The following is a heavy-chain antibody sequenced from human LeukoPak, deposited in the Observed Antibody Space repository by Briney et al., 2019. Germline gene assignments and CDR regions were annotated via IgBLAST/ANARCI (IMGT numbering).Heavy chain of an antibody. CDR3: ARDVDYANPRHDY. CDR1: GFTFFNYW. Sequence: PGGSLRLSCAASGFTFFNYWMSWVRQAPGKGLEWVANINLDGSQKYYVDSLKGRFTISRDNAKNSLYLQMNSLRAEDTAVYYCARDVDYANPRHDYWGQGTLVTVSS. V-gene: IGHV3-7*01. J-gene: IGHJ4*02. CDR2: INLDGSQK. D-gene: IGHD4/OR15-4a*01.